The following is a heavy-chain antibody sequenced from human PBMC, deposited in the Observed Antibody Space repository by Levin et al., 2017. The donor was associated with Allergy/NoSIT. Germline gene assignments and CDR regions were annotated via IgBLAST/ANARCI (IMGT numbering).Heavy chain of an antibody. V-gene: IGHV4-59*08. Sequence: SETLSLTCTVSGGSISSYYWSWIRQPPGKGLEWIGYIYYSGSTNYNPSLKSRVTISVDTSKNQFSLKLSSVTAADTAVYYCARLGAGGYTPDYWGQGTLVTVSS. D-gene: IGHD5-12*01. CDR3: ARLGAGGYTPDY. J-gene: IGHJ4*02. CDR2: IYYSGST. CDR1: GGSISSYY.